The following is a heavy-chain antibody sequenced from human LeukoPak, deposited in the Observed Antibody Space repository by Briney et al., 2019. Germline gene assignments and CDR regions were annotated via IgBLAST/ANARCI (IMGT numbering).Heavy chain of an antibody. CDR2: ISYDGSNK. D-gene: IGHD6-13*01. CDR3: AREGAAAAYYFDY. Sequence: GGSLRLSCAASGFTFSSYAMHWVRQAPGKGLEWVAVISYDGSNKYYADSVKGRFTISRDNSKNTLYLQMNSLRAGDTAVYYCAREGAAAAYYFDYWGQGTLVTVSS. J-gene: IGHJ4*02. V-gene: IGHV3-30-3*01. CDR1: GFTFSSYA.